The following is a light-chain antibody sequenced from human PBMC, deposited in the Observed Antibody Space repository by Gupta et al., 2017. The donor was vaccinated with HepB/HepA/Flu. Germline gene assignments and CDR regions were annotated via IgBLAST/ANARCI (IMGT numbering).Light chain of an antibody. CDR2: SNN. CDR3: AAWDDSLNANWV. J-gene: IGLJ3*02. CDR1: SSNIGSNT. V-gene: IGLV1-44*01. Sequence: QSVLTQPPSASGPPGQRVTISCSGSSSNIGSNTVNWYQQLPGTAPKLLIYSNNQRPSGVPDRFSGSKSGTSASLAISGLQSEDEADYYCAAWDDSLNANWVFGGGTKLTVL.